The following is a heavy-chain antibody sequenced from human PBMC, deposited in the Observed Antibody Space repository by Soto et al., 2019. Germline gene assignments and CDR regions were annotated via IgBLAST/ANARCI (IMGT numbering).Heavy chain of an antibody. V-gene: IGHV4-30-2*01. J-gene: IGHJ5*02. CDR1: GGSISSGGYS. CDR2: IYHSGST. CDR3: ARIPSP. Sequence: QQQLQESGSGLVKHSQTLSLTCAVSGGSISSGGYSWSWIRQPPGKGLEWIGYIYHSGSTYYNPSLKSRVTISVVRSKNQFSLKLSSVTAADTAVYYCARIPSPWGQGTLVTVSS. D-gene: IGHD2-21*01.